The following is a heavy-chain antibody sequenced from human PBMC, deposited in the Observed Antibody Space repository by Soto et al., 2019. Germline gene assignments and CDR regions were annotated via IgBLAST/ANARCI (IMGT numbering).Heavy chain of an antibody. CDR1: GFTFSSYG. J-gene: IGHJ6*02. Sequence: PGGSLRLSCAASGFTFSSYGMHWVRQAPGKGLEWVAVIWYDGSNKYYADSVKGRFTISRDNSKNTLYLQMNSLRAEDTAVYYCAGVPAANGRDYGMDVWGQVTTVIVSS. V-gene: IGHV3-33*01. D-gene: IGHD2-2*01. CDR3: AGVPAANGRDYGMDV. CDR2: IWYDGSNK.